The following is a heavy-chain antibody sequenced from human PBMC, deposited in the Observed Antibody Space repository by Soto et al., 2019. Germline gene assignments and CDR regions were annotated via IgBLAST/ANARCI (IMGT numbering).Heavy chain of an antibody. J-gene: IGHJ6*02. CDR3: ARQSRPVVRGVINYGMDV. D-gene: IGHD3-10*01. CDR2: ISADNGNT. CDR1: DYTFNSYG. V-gene: IGHV1-18*01. Sequence: ASVKVSCKASDYTFNSYGISWVRQAPGQGLEWMGWISADNGNTNYVQKLQGRVTMTTDTSTSTAYMELRSLRSDDTAVYYCARQSRPVVRGVINYGMDVWGQGTTVTVSS.